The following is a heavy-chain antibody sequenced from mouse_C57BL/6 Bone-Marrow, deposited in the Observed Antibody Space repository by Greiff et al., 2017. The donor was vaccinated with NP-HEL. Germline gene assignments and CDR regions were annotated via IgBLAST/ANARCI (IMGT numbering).Heavy chain of an antibody. CDR3: GRHGDYYGSSWYFDV. CDR2: ISNGGGST. CDR1: GFTFSDYY. J-gene: IGHJ1*03. Sequence: DVMLVESGGGLVQPGGSLKLSCAASGFTFSDYYMYWVRQTPEKRLEWVAYISNGGGSTYYPDTVKGRFTISRVNAKNTLYLQMSRLKSDDTAMYYCGRHGDYYGSSWYFDVWGTGTTVTVSS. V-gene: IGHV5-12*01. D-gene: IGHD1-1*01.